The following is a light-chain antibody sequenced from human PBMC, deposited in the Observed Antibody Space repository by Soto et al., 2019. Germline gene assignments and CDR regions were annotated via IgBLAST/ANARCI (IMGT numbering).Light chain of an antibody. J-gene: IGKJ1*01. V-gene: IGKV1-5*03. CDR1: QSISTW. Sequence: DIQMTQSPSTLSASVGDRVTITSRASQSISTWLAWYQQKAGKAPKLLIYKASILESGVPSRFSGSGSGTEFTLTISSLQPDDFATYYCQQYNTYWTFGQGTKVEI. CDR3: QQYNTYWT. CDR2: KAS.